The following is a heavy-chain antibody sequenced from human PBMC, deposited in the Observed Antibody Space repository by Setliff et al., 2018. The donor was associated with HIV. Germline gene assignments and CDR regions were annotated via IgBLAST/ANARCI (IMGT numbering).Heavy chain of an antibody. CDR3: ARVNGSWYERVLNYYYYMDV. Sequence: SVKVSCKAPGGTFSSYAISWVRRAPGQGLEWMGGIIPIFGTANYAQKFQGRVTITADESTSTAYMELSSLRSEDTAMYYCARVNGSWYERVLNYYYYMDVWGKGTTVTVSS. J-gene: IGHJ6*03. V-gene: IGHV1-69*13. CDR1: GGTFSSYA. CDR2: IIPIFGTA. D-gene: IGHD6-13*01.